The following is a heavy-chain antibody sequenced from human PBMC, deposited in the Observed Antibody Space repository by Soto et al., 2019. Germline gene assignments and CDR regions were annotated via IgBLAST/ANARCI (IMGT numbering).Heavy chain of an antibody. CDR2: ISYDGSNK. D-gene: IGHD2-2*01. CDR3: ARDPTIVVVPAAMGPSDAFDI. Sequence: PGGSLRLSCAASGFTFSSYAMHWVRQAPGKGLEWVAVISYDGSNKYYADPVKGRFTISRDNSKNTLYLQMNSLRAEDTAVYYWARDPTIVVVPAAMGPSDAFDIWGQGTMVTVSS. J-gene: IGHJ3*02. CDR1: GFTFSSYA. V-gene: IGHV3-30-3*01.